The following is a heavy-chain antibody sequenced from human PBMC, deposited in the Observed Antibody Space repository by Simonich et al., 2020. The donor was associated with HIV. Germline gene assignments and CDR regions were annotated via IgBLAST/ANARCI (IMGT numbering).Heavy chain of an antibody. J-gene: IGHJ1*01. CDR3: ARLTAGGLGEYFQH. CDR1: GGSFSGYC. CDR2: TNHSGST. Sequence: QVQLQQWGAGLLKPSETLSLTCAVYGGSFSGYCWSWIRQPPGKGLGWIGETNHSGSTNYNPSLKSRVTISVDTSKNQFSLKLSSVTAADTAVYYCARLTAGGLGEYFQHWGQGTLVTVSS. V-gene: IGHV4-34*01. D-gene: IGHD6-13*01.